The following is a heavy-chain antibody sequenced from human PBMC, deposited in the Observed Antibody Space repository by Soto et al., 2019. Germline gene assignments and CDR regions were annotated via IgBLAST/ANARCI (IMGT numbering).Heavy chain of an antibody. V-gene: IGHV3-23*01. D-gene: IGHD3-3*01. CDR2: ILVGGST. J-gene: IGHJ4*02. CDR1: GFICSSYD. Sequence: GGSLRLSCAVSGFICSSYDMSWVRQAPGKGLEWVSTILVGGSTHYEDSVKGRFTISRDTSKNTVYLQMNSLTAGDTAVYCCAREVSYEGVLYWGQGTLVTVSS. CDR3: AREVSYEGVLY.